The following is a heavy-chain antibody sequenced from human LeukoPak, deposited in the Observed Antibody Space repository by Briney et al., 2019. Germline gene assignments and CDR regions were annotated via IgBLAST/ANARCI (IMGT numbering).Heavy chain of an antibody. V-gene: IGHV4-4*02. CDR3: AREYYYDSSGNEGAFDI. Sequence: SETLSLTCGVSGGSITNTNYWTWVRQPPGKGLEWIGYIYYSGSTNYNPSLKSRVTISVDTSKNQFSLKLSSVTAADTAVYYCAREYYYDSSGNEGAFDIWGQGTMVTVSS. D-gene: IGHD3-22*01. J-gene: IGHJ3*02. CDR2: IYYSGST. CDR1: GGSITNTNY.